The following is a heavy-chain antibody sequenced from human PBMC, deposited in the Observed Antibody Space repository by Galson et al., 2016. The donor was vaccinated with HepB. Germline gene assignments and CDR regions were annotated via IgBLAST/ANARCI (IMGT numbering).Heavy chain of an antibody. Sequence: SVKVSCKASGGAFHTYTITWVRQAPGQGFEWMGGLIPVFGTADYAQKFQGRVTITADESTNTAYMELRSLTFDDTAVHYCARDGSAGTTSDYWGQGTLVTVSS. J-gene: IGHJ4*02. CDR1: GGAFHTYT. CDR3: ARDGSAGTTSDY. V-gene: IGHV1-69*13. D-gene: IGHD1-7*01. CDR2: LIPVFGTA.